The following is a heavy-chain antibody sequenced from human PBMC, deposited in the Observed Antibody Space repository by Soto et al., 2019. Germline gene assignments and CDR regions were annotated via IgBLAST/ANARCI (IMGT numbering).Heavy chain of an antibody. D-gene: IGHD1-1*01. CDR1: GFSLSSSGVG. V-gene: IGHV2-5*02. J-gene: IGHJ4*02. CDR3: AHRAGLQGNWDGGYFDF. CDR2: IYWDDDK. Sequence: QITLKESGPTRVKPTQTLTLACTFSGFSLSSSGVGVGWIRQPPGKALEQLALIYWDDDKRYSPSLKSRLTITRDTSKNQVVLTRTNTDPVDTATYYCAHRAGLQGNWDGGYFDFWGQGALVTVSS.